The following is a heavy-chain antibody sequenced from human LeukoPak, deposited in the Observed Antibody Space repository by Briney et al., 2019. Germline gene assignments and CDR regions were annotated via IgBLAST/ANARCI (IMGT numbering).Heavy chain of an antibody. D-gene: IGHD1-26*01. J-gene: IGHJ4*02. CDR1: GGSIIPYY. Sequence: SGPLSLPGPVSGGSIIPYYWSGIRQPPGRGLEGSGNVFASGSTNYKPALKSRVTISVDTPMHQLSLKLSSVTAADTAVYYCARGRVGSSYYFDYWGQGTLVTVSS. CDR2: VFASGST. V-gene: IGHV4-4*09. CDR3: ARGRVGSSYYFDY.